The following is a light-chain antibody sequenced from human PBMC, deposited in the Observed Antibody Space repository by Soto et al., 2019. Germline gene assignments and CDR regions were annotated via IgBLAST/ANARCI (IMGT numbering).Light chain of an antibody. V-gene: IGKV3-20*01. CDR1: QSVSSNY. CDR2: AAS. CDR3: QRYGDSPPNT. Sequence: EIVLTQSPGTLSLSPGERATFSCRASQSVSSNYLAWYQHKPGQAPRLLIYAASTRATGIPDRFSGSASGTDFFTLTISRLEPEDFAVYYCQRYGDSPPNTFGQGTKLEIK. J-gene: IGKJ2*01.